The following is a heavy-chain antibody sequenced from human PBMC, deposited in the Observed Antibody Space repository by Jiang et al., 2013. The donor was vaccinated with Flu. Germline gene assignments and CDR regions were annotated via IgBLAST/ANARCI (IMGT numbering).Heavy chain of an antibody. Sequence: SRVTISVDKSKNQFSLKLSSVTAADTAVYYCARRGYSYGYGGFDPWGQGTLVTVSS. CDR3: ARRGYSYGYGGFDP. D-gene: IGHD5-18*01. J-gene: IGHJ5*02. V-gene: IGHV4-4*02.